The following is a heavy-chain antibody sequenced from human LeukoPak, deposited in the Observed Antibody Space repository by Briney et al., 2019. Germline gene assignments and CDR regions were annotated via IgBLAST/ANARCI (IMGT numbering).Heavy chain of an antibody. D-gene: IGHD4-17*01. CDR1: GGSISSGSYY. V-gene: IGHV4-31*03. CDR3: ARREDCGDYRVFDP. J-gene: IGHJ5*02. Sequence: PSETLSLTCTVSGGSISSGSYYWSWIRQHPGKGLEWIGYIYYSGTTYYNPSLKNRLTISLDMSKNQFSLKLSSVTAADTAVYYCARREDCGDYRVFDPWGQGTLVTVSS. CDR2: IYYSGTT.